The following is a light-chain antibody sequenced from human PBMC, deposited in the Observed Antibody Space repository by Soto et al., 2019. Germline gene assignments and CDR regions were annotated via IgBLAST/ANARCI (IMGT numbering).Light chain of an antibody. CDR3: STWDDNLDGVV. J-gene: IGLJ2*01. V-gene: IGLV1-44*01. CDR2: GND. Sequence: QSALTQPPSTSGTPGQRVTISCSGSTSNVGKNEVSWYQQLPGTSPKLLIYGNDKWPSGVPDRFSGAKSGTSASLAISGLHSEDEAAYYCSTWDDNLDGVVFGGGTKLTVL. CDR1: TSNVGKNE.